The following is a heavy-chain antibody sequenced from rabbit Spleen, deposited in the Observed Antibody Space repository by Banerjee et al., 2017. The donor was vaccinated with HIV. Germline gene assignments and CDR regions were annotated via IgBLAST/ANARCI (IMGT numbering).Heavy chain of an antibody. D-gene: IGHD8-1*01. V-gene: IGHV1S45*01. CDR2: IDAGASGFT. J-gene: IGHJ6*01. CDR3: ARDTASSFSSYGMDL. Sequence: QEQLKESGGGLVQPGGSLKLSCEASGFDFSRYYMNWVRQAPGKGLEWIACIDAGASGFTYFATWAKGRFTISKTSSTTVTLQMTRLTAADTATYFCARDTASSFSSYGMDLWGQGTLVTVS. CDR1: GFDFSRYYM.